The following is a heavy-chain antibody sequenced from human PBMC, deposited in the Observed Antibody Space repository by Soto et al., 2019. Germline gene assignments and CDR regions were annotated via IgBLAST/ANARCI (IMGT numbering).Heavy chain of an antibody. CDR1: GGTFSDYT. J-gene: IGHJ6*02. CDR3: ARNGTLTGYAYGMDV. CDR2: IIPIFDTA. V-gene: IGHV1-69*01. Sequence: QVQLVQSGAELRKPGYSVKVSCKASGGTFSDYTINWVRQAPGQWLEWMGGIIPIFDTANYAEKFQGRVTITADESTSTSFMEVSSLRSEDTAVYYCARNGTLTGYAYGMDVWGQGTMVTVSS. D-gene: IGHD5-12*01.